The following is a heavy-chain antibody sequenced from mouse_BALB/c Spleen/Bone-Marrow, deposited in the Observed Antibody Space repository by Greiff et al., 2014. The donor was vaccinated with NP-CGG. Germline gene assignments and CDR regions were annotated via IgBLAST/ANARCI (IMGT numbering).Heavy chain of an antibody. CDR3: ARSRDGYFDV. Sequence: DLVKPGASVKLSCKASGYTFTSYWINWIKQRPGQGLEWIGRIAPGRGSTYYSEMFKGKATLTVDTSSSTAYIQLSSLSSEDSAVYFCARSRDGYFDVWGAGTTVTVSS. CDR2: IAPGRGST. V-gene: IGHV1S41*01. CDR1: GYTFTSYW. J-gene: IGHJ1*01.